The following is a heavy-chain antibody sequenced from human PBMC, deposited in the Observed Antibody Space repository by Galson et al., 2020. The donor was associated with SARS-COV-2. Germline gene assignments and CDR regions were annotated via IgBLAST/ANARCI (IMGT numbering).Heavy chain of an antibody. V-gene: IGHV3-48*03. J-gene: IGHJ6*02. D-gene: IGHD1-26*01. Sequence: GGSLRLSCAASGFTFSSYEMNWVRQAPGKGLEWVSYISSSGSTIYYADSVKGQFTISRDNAKNSLYLQMNSLRAEDTAVYYCARGGYSGSYFELYYYYGMDVWGQGTTVTVSS. CDR3: ARGGYSGSYFELYYYYGMDV. CDR1: GFTFSSYE. CDR2: ISSSGSTI.